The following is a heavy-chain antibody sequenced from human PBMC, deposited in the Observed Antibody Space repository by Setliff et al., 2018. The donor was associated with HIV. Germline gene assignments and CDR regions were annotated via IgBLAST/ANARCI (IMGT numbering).Heavy chain of an antibody. CDR3: ARGIAVAGPYFDY. CDR2: IYHSGST. D-gene: IGHD6-19*01. J-gene: IGHJ4*02. Sequence: SETLSLTCAVYGGSFSGYYWSWIRQPPGKGLEWIGEIYHSGSTHYNPSLQSRVTISVDTPKNEFSLKLSSMTAADTAVYYCARGIAVAGPYFDYWGQGTLVTVSS. V-gene: IGHV4-34*01. CDR1: GGSFSGYY.